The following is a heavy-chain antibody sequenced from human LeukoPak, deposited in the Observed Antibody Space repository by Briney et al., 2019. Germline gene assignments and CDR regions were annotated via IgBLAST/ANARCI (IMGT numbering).Heavy chain of an antibody. Sequence: ASVKVSCKVSGYTLTELSMHWVRQAPGKGLEWMGGFDPEDGETIYAQKFQGRVTMTEDTSTDTAYMELSSLRSEDTALYYCAKARGSIMITFGEPIDYWGQGTLVTVSS. V-gene: IGHV1-24*01. CDR3: AKARGSIMITFGEPIDY. CDR2: FDPEDGET. D-gene: IGHD3-16*01. J-gene: IGHJ4*02. CDR1: GYTLTELS.